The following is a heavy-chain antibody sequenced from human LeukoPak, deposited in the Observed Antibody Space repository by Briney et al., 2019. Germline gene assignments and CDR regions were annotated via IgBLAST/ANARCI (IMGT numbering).Heavy chain of an antibody. CDR1: GFTFSSYS. Sequence: GGSLRLSCAASGFTFSSYSMNWVRQAPGKGLEWVSSISSSSSYIYYADSVKGRFTISRDNSRNTLFLQMNGLRAEDTAEYYCANLFGSKGAFDIWGQGTMVTVSS. D-gene: IGHD3-10*01. CDR3: ANLFGSKGAFDI. J-gene: IGHJ3*02. V-gene: IGHV3-21*04. CDR2: ISSSSSYI.